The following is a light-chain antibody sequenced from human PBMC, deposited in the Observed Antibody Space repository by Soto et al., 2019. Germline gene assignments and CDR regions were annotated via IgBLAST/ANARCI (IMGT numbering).Light chain of an antibody. CDR3: QHYNSYSEA. V-gene: IGKV1-5*03. J-gene: IGKJ1*01. Sequence: IQMTQSPSTLSGTVGDRVTITCRASQTISSWLAWYQQKPGKAPKLLIYKASTLKSGVPSRFSGSGSGTEFTLTISSLQPDDFAPYYCQHYNSYSEAFGQGTMA. CDR2: KAS. CDR1: QTISSW.